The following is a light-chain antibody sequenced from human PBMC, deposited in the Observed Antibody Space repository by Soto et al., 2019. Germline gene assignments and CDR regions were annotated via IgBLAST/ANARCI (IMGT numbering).Light chain of an antibody. CDR1: QSISNY. J-gene: IGKJ4*01. CDR2: AAS. CDR3: QQSYSTPKT. V-gene: IGKV1-39*01. Sequence: EIQMTQSPSSLSASVGDTVTITCRASQSISNYLNWYQQKPGSAPKLLIHAASSLQSGVPSRFSGSGSGTDFTLTISSLQPEDFATHYCQQSYSTPKTFGGATKVDIK.